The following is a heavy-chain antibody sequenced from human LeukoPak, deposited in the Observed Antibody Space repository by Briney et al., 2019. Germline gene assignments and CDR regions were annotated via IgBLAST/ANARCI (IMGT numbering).Heavy chain of an antibody. D-gene: IGHD5/OR15-5a*01. CDR2: TYTSGST. V-gene: IGHV4-4*07. Sequence: PSETLSLTCTVSGGSISSYDWSWIRQPAGKGLEWIGRTYTSGSTNYNPSLKSRVTMSVDMSKNQFSLKLSSMIAADTAVYYCAREGVSVTNFDYWGQGTLVTVSS. CDR3: AREGVSVTNFDY. J-gene: IGHJ4*02. CDR1: GGSISSYD.